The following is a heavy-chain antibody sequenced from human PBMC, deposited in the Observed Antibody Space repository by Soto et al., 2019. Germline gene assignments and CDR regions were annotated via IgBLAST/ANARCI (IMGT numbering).Heavy chain of an antibody. CDR1: VFTLMRAFF. D-gene: IGHD4-17*01. V-gene: IGHV4-38-2*01. Sequence: SDTLSLTCEVSVFTLMRAFFGFWIRHPPGKGLECVIIIYQPGSGNAFHSPSTYTNPSLDGRVAISVDTSKNEFLLKLTSVTAADTAVSFCARSAFYADRPGSYHVFDTWGKGTLV. CDR3: ARSAFYADRPGSYHVFDT. CDR2: AFHSPST. J-gene: IGHJ5*01.